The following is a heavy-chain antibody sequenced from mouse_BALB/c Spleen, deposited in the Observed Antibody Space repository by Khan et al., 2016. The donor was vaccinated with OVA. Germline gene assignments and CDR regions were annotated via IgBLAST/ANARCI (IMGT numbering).Heavy chain of an antibody. Sequence: VQLQESGPELVKPGASVRVSCKTSGYTFTNYYIHWVRQRPGQGLEWIGWIYPGNVNTKYNEKFKGKATLTADKSSTQAYMQLSSLTSEYSAVYFCAKAGYCSRIYAMDYWGLGTSVTVSS. CDR3: AKAGYCSRIYAMDY. CDR2: IYPGNVNT. J-gene: IGHJ4*01. V-gene: IGHV1S56*01. D-gene: IGHD1-1*01. CDR1: GYTFTNYY.